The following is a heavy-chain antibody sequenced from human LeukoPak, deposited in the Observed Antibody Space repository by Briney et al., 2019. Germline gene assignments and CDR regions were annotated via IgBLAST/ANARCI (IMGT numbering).Heavy chain of an antibody. Sequence: ASVKVSCKAAGYTFTSYYLHWVRQAPGQGLEWMGIINPSGGSPSYAQKFQGRLTMTRDTSTSTVYMEPSSLRSEDTAVYYCARGSHYGVNSVRFAYWGQGTLVTVSS. CDR2: INPSGGSP. CDR1: GYTFTSYY. V-gene: IGHV1-46*01. D-gene: IGHD4-23*01. CDR3: ARGSHYGVNSVRFAY. J-gene: IGHJ4*02.